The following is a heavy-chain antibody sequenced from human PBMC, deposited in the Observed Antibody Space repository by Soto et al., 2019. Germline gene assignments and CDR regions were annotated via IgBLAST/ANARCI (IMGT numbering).Heavy chain of an antibody. CDR3: GRGRSGQIVVFY. CDR2: IGPESGAT. Sequence: ASVKVSCKTSGYTFTGHYIHWVREAPQQGPEWMGEIGPESGATRYAQKFRGRVTMTMDTSITTVYMELKNLSPDDTAVYYCGRGRSGQIVVFYWGQGTPVTVSS. V-gene: IGHV1-2*02. D-gene: IGHD1-26*01. CDR1: GYTFTGHY. J-gene: IGHJ4*02.